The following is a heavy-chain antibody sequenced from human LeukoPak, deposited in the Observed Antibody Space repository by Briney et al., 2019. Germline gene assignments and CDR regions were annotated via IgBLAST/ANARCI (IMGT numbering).Heavy chain of an antibody. V-gene: IGHV3-74*01. J-gene: IGHJ6*03. CDR2: INSDGSST. CDR3: ARDEPLKDIVVVPAAVYSSSYYYYYMDV. D-gene: IGHD2-2*01. Sequence: GGSLRLSCAASGFTFSSYWMHWVRQAPGKGLVWVLRINSDGSSTSYADSVKGRFTISRDNAKNTLYLQMNSLRAEDTAVYYCARDEPLKDIVVVPAAVYSSSYYYYYMDVWGKGTTVTVSS. CDR1: GFTFSSYW.